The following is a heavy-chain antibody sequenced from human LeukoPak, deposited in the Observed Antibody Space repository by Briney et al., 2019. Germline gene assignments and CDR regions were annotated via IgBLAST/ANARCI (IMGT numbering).Heavy chain of an antibody. J-gene: IGHJ3*02. V-gene: IGHV3-11*04. Sequence: SPGGSLRLSCAASGVTFSDYYMSWIRQAPGKGLEWVSYISSSGSTIYYADSVKGRFTISRDNAKNSLYLQMNSLRAEDTAVYYCARGKTHLSAFDIWGQGTMVTVSS. CDR2: ISSSGSTI. CDR1: GVTFSDYY. CDR3: ARGKTHLSAFDI.